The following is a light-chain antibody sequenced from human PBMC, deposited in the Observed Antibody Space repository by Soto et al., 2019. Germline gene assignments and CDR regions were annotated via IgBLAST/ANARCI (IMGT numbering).Light chain of an antibody. CDR3: QQSHSTLPT. CDR2: AAS. CDR1: QSITSY. V-gene: IGKV1-39*01. J-gene: IGKJ1*01. Sequence: DIQMTQSPSSLSASVGERVTITCRASQSITSYLSWYQQKPGKAPKLLIYAASSLQSGVPSRFSGRGSGTDFTLTIISLQPDDFAAYYCQQSHSTLPTFGQWTKVEIK.